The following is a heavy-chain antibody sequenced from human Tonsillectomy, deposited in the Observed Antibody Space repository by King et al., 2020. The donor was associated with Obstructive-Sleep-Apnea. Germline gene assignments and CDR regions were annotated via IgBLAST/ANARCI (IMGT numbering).Heavy chain of an antibody. CDR3: AKDIRTGSSSPGAFDI. Sequence: DVQLVESGGGLVQPGRSLRLSCAVSGFTFDDFAMHWVRQAPGKGLEWVSGSSWNSGSTGYADSVKGRFTISRDNAKNSLYLQMNSLRAEDTALYYCAKDIRTGSSSPGAFDIWGQGTMVIVSA. D-gene: IGHD6-13*01. CDR2: SSWNSGST. J-gene: IGHJ3*02. CDR1: GFTFDDFA. V-gene: IGHV3-9*01.